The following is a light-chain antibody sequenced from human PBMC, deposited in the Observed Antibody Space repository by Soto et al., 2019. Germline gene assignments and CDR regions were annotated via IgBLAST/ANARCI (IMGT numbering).Light chain of an antibody. V-gene: IGKV3-20*01. CDR2: GAS. CDR3: QQYGSSTET. CDR1: QSVSSSY. J-gene: IGKJ1*01. Sequence: DIVITQSPAPLSVSPGERATLSCRDSQSVSSSYLAWYQKKRGQAPRLIIYGASSRATGIPDRFSGSGSGTDFILTIRRLEPEDFAVYYCQQYGSSTETFGQGTKVDIK.